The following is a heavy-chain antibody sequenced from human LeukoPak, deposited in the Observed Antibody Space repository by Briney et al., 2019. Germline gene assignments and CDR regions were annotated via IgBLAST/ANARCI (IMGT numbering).Heavy chain of an antibody. V-gene: IGHV4-61*02. CDR1: GGSISSGSYY. D-gene: IGHD5-18*01. J-gene: IGHJ5*02. CDR3: ARGYSYGLSVDWFDP. Sequence: SETLSLTCTVSGGSISSGSYYWSWIRQPAGKGLEWIGRIYTSGSTNYNPSLKSRVTISVDTSKNQFSLKLSSVTAADTAVYYCARGYSYGLSVDWFDPWGQGTLVTVSS. CDR2: IYTSGST.